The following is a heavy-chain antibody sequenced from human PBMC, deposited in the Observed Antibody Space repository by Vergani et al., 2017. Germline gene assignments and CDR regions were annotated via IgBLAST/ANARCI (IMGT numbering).Heavy chain of an antibody. Sequence: QVQLQESGPGLVKPSQTLSLTCTVSGGSISSGSYYWSWLRQPAGKGLEWIGRIYTSGSTNYNPSLKSRVTISVDTSKNQFYLKLSCVTAADTAVYYCAMGGTDYGDYTFDYWGQGTLVTVSS. J-gene: IGHJ4*02. V-gene: IGHV4-61*02. CDR2: IYTSGST. CDR3: AMGGTDYGDYTFDY. CDR1: GGSISSGSYY. D-gene: IGHD4-17*01.